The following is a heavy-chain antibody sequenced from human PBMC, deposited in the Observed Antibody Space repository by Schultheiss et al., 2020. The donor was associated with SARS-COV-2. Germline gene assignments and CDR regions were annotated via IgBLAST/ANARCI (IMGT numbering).Heavy chain of an antibody. D-gene: IGHD3-22*01. CDR3: ARDRYSSSGLDV. Sequence: GSLRLSCAAPGFTLRSYWMSWVRQAPGKGLEWVANIKYDGSEKYYVDSVKGRFTISRDNAKNSVYLQMNSLRAGDSAMYYCARDRYSSSGLDVWGQGTTVTVSS. CDR1: GFTLRSYW. CDR2: IKYDGSEK. V-gene: IGHV3-7*03. J-gene: IGHJ6*02.